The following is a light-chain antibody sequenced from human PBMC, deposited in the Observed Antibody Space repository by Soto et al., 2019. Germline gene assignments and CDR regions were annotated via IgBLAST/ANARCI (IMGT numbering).Light chain of an antibody. CDR3: QQYNSYSRT. J-gene: IGKJ1*01. V-gene: IGKV1-5*03. Sequence: DIQMTQSPSTLSASVGDRVTITCRANQSISTWLAWYQQEPGKAPKLLIYKASHLDSGVPSRFSGSGSGTVFTLTISSLQPDDFATYYCQQYNSYSRTFGQGTKVEIK. CDR1: QSISTW. CDR2: KAS.